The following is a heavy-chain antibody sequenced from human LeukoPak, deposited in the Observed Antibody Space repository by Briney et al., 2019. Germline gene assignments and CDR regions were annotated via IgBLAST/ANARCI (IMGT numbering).Heavy chain of an antibody. CDR1: GFTFSSYA. D-gene: IGHD6-13*01. CDR3: AKEEAVLGSSIDY. J-gene: IGHJ4*02. Sequence: TGGPLRLSCAASGFTFSSYAMSWVRQAPGKGLEWVSAISGSGGSTYYADSVKGRFTISRDNSKNTLYLQMNSLRAEDTAVYYCAKEEAVLGSSIDYWGQGTLVTVSS. CDR2: ISGSGGST. V-gene: IGHV3-23*01.